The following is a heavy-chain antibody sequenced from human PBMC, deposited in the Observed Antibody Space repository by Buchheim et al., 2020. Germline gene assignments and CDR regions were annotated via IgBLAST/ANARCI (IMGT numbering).Heavy chain of an antibody. V-gene: IGHV4-4*02. D-gene: IGHD5/OR15-5a*01. CDR1: GGSITSGHW. J-gene: IGHJ6*03. Sequence: QVQLQESSPSVVKPSGTLSLTCTVAGGSITSGHWVSWVRQPPGKGLEWIGEGYHSGSSKYSPSLETRVYISIDKSFNQFFLRLTAVTAADTGMYYCAKKSVSGSGASSYSYMDVWGKGT. CDR3: AKKSVSGSGASSYSYMDV. CDR2: GYHSGSS.